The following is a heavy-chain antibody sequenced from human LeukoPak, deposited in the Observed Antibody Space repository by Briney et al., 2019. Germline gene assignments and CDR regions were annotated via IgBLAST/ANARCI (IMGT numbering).Heavy chain of an antibody. Sequence: GESLKISCKASGYTFTDYWIGWVRQMPGQGLEWMGIIYAGDSNAKYRPSFEGQVTISADKSISTAYLQWSSLKASDTAMYYCARLRAQTRWFDPWGQGTLVTVSS. CDR1: GYTFTDYW. CDR2: IYAGDSNA. CDR3: ARLRAQTRWFDP. J-gene: IGHJ5*02. V-gene: IGHV5-51*01.